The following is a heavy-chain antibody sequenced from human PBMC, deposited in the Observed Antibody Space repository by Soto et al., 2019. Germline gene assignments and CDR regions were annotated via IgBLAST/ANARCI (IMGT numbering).Heavy chain of an antibody. CDR1: GFTFSSYA. CDR3: AKALTSPHRFHY. CDR2: ISGSGGST. V-gene: IGHV3-23*01. Sequence: GGSLRLSCAASGFTFSSYAMSWVRQAPGKGLEWVSAISGSGGSTYYADSVKGRFTISGDNSKNTLYLQMNSLRAEDTAVYYCAKALTSPHRFHYWGQGTLVTVSS. D-gene: IGHD3-9*01. J-gene: IGHJ4*02.